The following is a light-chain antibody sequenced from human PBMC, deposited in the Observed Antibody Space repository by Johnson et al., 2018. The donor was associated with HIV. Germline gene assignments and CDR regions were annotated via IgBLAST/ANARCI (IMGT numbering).Light chain of an antibody. CDR3: GTWDSSLSPGGC. Sequence: QSVLTQPPSVSAAPGQKVTISCSGSSSNIGNNYVSWYQQLPGTAPKLLIYENNKRPSGIPDRFSGSKSGTSATLGITGLQTGDEADYYCGTWDSSLSPGGCVGTGTKVTV. V-gene: IGLV1-51*02. J-gene: IGLJ1*01. CDR2: ENN. CDR1: SSNIGNNY.